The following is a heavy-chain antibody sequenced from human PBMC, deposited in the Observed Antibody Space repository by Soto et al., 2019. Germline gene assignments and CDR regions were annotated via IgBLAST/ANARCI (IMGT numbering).Heavy chain of an antibody. D-gene: IGHD3-16*02. CDR1: GFSLTKAW. V-gene: IGHV3-15*01. J-gene: IGHJ4*02. Sequence: EVQLVESGGGVVKPGGSLRLSCAASGFSLTKAWMSWVRQAPGKGLEWIAHIKTKSEGETTHYAAPVTGRFTISRDDSQNMLXXXXXXXXXXXXXXXXXXXXXXXXGSDRYRWAYWGQGTLVTVAS. CDR3: XXXXXXXGSDRYRWAY. CDR2: IKTKSEGETT.